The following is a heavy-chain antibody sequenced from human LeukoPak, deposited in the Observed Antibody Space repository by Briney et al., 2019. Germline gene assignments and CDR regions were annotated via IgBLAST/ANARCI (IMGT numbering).Heavy chain of an antibody. J-gene: IGHJ4*02. CDR2: INAYNGNT. CDR3: ARQGIAVAGAVSRTIDY. V-gene: IGHV1-18*01. Sequence: ASVKVSCKASGYTFTSYGISWVRQAPGQGLEWMGWINAYNGNTNYAQKLQGRDTMTTDTSTSTAYMELRSLRSDDTAVYYCARQGIAVAGAVSRTIDYWGQGTLVTVSS. CDR1: GYTFTSYG. D-gene: IGHD6-19*01.